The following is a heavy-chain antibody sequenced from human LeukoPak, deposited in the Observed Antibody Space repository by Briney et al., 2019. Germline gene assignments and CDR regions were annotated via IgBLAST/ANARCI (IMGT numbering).Heavy chain of an antibody. D-gene: IGHD1-26*01. J-gene: IGHJ4*02. CDR3: ARVRRSGSYYLDY. Sequence: SGGSLRLSCAASGFTVSSNYMSWVRQAPGKGLEWVSVIYSGGSTYYADSVKGRFTISRDNSKNTLYLQMNSLRAEDTAVYYCARVRRSGSYYLDYWGQGTLVTVSS. V-gene: IGHV3-66*01. CDR1: GFTVSSNY. CDR2: IYSGGST.